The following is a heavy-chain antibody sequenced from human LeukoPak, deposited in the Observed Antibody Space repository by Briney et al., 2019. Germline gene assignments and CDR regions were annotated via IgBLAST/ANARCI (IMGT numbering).Heavy chain of an antibody. D-gene: IGHD5-24*01. CDR1: GGSISSYY. CDR3: ASGSRHGYNSLYYFDY. Sequence: SETLSLTCTVSGGSISSYYWSWIRQPAGKGLEWIGYIYYSGSTNYNPSLKSRVTISVDTSKNQFSLKLSSVTAADTAVYYCASGSRHGYNSLYYFDYWGQGTLVTVSS. J-gene: IGHJ4*02. V-gene: IGHV4-59*01. CDR2: IYYSGST.